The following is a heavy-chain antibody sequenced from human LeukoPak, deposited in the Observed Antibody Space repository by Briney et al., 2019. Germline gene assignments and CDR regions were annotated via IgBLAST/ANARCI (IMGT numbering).Heavy chain of an antibody. Sequence: SETLSLTCTVSGGSISSSSYYWGWIRQPPGKGLEWIGSIYHSGSTYYNPSLKSRVTISVDTSKNQFSLKLSSVTAADTAVYYCARGSDSSGYYYVTYYFDYWGQGTLVTVSS. V-gene: IGHV4-39*07. CDR2: IYHSGST. CDR3: ARGSDSSGYYYVTYYFDY. CDR1: GGSISSSSYY. J-gene: IGHJ4*02. D-gene: IGHD3-22*01.